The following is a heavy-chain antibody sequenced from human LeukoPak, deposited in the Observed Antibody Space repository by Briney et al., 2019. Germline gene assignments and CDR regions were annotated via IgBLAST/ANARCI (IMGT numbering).Heavy chain of an antibody. CDR1: GGTFSSYA. CDR2: IIPIFGTA. J-gene: IGHJ4*02. V-gene: IGHV1-69*05. D-gene: IGHD3-22*01. CDR3: AASGYSTSPLDY. Sequence: GASVKGSCKASGGTFSSYAISWVRQAPGQGLEWMGRIIPIFGTANYAQKFQGRVTITTDESTSTAYMELSSLRSEGTAVYYCAASGYSTSPLDYWGQGTLVTVSS.